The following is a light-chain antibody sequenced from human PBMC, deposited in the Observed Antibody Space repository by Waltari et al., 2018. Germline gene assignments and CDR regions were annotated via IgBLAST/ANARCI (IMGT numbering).Light chain of an antibody. V-gene: IGLV2-14*03. CDR1: SSDIGSYTY. J-gene: IGLJ2*01. Sequence: QSALTQPASVSGSPGQSIPISCTGPSSDIGSYTYVSWYQQHPGKAPKLIIFDVTNRPSGVSNRFSGSKSGNTASLIISGLQGEDEADYYCSSYMDTTALELFGGGTSLTVL. CDR3: SSYMDTTALEL. CDR2: DVT.